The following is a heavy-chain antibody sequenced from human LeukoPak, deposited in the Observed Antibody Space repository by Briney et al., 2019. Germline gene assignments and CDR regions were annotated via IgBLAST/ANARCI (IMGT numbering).Heavy chain of an antibody. CDR3: AREPRVGESTSTF. Sequence: ASVKVSCKASGGTFSTFAIGWVRQAPGQGFEWMGRIIPTSSVPNYAQKFRDRLTISADASARTAYLDLSLTSDDTAVYYCAREPRVGESTSTFWGQGTLVTVSS. J-gene: IGHJ4*02. D-gene: IGHD3-16*01. CDR2: IIPTSSVP. CDR1: GGTFSTFA. V-gene: IGHV1-69*13.